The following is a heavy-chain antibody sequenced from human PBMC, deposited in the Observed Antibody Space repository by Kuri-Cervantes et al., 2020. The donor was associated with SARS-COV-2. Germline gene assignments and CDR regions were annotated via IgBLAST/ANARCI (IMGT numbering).Heavy chain of an antibody. CDR3: AKDLGGYVGY. V-gene: IGHV3-7*05. J-gene: IGHJ4*02. D-gene: IGHD3-22*01. Sequence: ETLSLTCAASGFTFSSYWMSWVRQAPGKGLEWVANIKQDGSEKYYVDSVKGRFTISRDNAKNSLYLQMNSLRAEDTAVYYCAKDLGGYVGYWGQGTLVTVSS. CDR2: IKQDGSEK. CDR1: GFTFSSYW.